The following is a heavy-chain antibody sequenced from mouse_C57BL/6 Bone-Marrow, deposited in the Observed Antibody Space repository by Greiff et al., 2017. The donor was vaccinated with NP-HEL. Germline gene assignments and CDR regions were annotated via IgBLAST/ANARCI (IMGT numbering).Heavy chain of an antibody. CDR2: IYPRSGNT. CDR1: GYTFTSYG. D-gene: IGHD2-4*01. Sequence: QVQLKQSGAELARPGASVKLSCKASGYTFTSYGISWVKQRTGQGLEWIGEIYPRSGNTYYNEKFKGKATLTADKSSSTAYMELRSLTSEDSAVYFCARLRSYDYDGDYWGQGTTLTVSS. J-gene: IGHJ2*01. V-gene: IGHV1-81*01. CDR3: ARLRSYDYDGDY.